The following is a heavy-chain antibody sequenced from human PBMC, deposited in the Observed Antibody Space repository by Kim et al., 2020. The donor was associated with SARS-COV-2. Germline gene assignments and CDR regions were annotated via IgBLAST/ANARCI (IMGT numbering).Heavy chain of an antibody. CDR3: ARGLGVDDSSGYYHGY. V-gene: IGHV4-34*01. D-gene: IGHD3-22*01. J-gene: IGHJ4*02. Sequence: SLKSRVTISVDTSKNQFSLKLSSVTAADTAVYYCARGLGVDDSSGYYHGYWGQGTLVTVSS.